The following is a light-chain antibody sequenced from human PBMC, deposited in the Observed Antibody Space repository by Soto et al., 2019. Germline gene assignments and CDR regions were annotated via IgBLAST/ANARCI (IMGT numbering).Light chain of an antibody. Sequence: EIVMTQSPATLSVSPGERATLSCTASRYIYSNVAWFQQRPGQAPRLLIYRASTRATGTPARFSGSGSGTEFTLTITSLQSEDFALYYCLQYHKLWTFGQGTEVEIK. CDR1: RYIYSN. J-gene: IGKJ1*01. CDR2: RAS. CDR3: LQYHKLWT. V-gene: IGKV3-15*01.